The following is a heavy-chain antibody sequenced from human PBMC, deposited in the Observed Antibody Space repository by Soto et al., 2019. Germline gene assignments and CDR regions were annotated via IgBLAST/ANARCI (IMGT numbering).Heavy chain of an antibody. J-gene: IGHJ4*02. D-gene: IGHD6-25*01. CDR3: ARGMYSSVIEV. V-gene: IGHV4-4*02. CDR2: IYHSGST. Sequence: QVQLQESGPGLVKPSGTLSLTCAVSSASISSTNWWSWVRQPPGKGLEWIGEIYHSGSTNYNPSLKSRVTISVDKSNNQFSLKLSSVTAADTAVYYCARGMYSSVIEVWGQGTLVTVSS. CDR1: SASISSTNW.